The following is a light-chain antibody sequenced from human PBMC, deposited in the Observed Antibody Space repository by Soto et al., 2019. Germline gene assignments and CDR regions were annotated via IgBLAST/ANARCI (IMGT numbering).Light chain of an antibody. CDR3: AAWDDSLNGPQ. CDR1: SSNIGSNT. CDR2: SNN. J-gene: IGLJ2*01. V-gene: IGLV1-44*01. Sequence: QSVLTQPPSASGTPGQRVTISCSGSSSNIGSNTVNWYQQLPGTAPKLLIYSNNQRHSGVPDRFSGSKSGTSASLAISGLQSEDEADYYCAAWDDSLNGPQFGGGTKVTVL.